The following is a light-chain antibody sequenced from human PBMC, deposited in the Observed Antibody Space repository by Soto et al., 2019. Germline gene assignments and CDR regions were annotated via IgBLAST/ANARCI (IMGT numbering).Light chain of an antibody. V-gene: IGKV3-20*01. CDR2: GTF. J-gene: IGKJ1*01. CDR3: QPYARLFST. CDR1: QSITSSY. Sequence: EIVLTQPPGTLSLSPGERATLSCRASQSITSSYLAWYQQKPGQAPRLLISGTFSRATGIPDRFSGSGSGTDFTLTISRLEPEDFAVYYCQPYARLFSTFRQGTMV.